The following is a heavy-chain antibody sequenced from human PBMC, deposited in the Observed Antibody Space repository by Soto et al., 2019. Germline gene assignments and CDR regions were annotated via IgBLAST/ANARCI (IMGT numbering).Heavy chain of an antibody. J-gene: IGHJ4*02. CDR2: MDQDGSET. V-gene: IGHV3-7*01. CDR3: VCGGNFFIY. D-gene: IGHD3-16*01. Sequence: EVQLVESGGGLVQPGGSLRLSCAASGFTFSTYWMTWVRQPPGKGLEWVANMDQDGSETYYVDSVRGRFTVSRDNAKNSRYLQMNSLRVEDTAVYYCVCGGNFFIYCGQGTLVTVAP. CDR1: GFTFSTYW.